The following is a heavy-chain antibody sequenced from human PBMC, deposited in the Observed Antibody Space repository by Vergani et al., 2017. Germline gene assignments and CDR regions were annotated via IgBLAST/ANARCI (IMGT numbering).Heavy chain of an antibody. J-gene: IGHJ5*02. Sequence: QVQLQESCPGLVKPSETLSLTCTVSGGAVSSGSYYWSWIRQPPGRGLEGIGSIYHTGRAYYNPSLKSRVTLSVDTSMNQVSLKLNSVTAADTAVYYCVRTVALWFGETKDRDWFDPWGQGTLVTVTS. CDR3: VRTVALWFGETKDRDWFDP. D-gene: IGHD3-10*01. V-gene: IGHV4-39*07. CDR2: IYHTGRA. CDR1: GGAVSSGSYY.